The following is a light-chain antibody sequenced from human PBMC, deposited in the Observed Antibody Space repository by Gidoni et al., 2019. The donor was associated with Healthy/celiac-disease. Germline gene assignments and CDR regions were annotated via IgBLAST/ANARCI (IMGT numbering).Light chain of an antibody. CDR1: QSISSY. CDR2: AAS. J-gene: IGKJ2*01. V-gene: IGKV1-39*01. CDR3: QQSYSTPDT. Sequence: DIQMTQSTSSLSASVGDRVTITCRASQSISSYLNWYQQKPGKAPKLLIYAASSLQSGVPSRFSGSGSGTEFTLTISRLQPEEFATYYCQQSYSTPDTFGQGTKLEIK.